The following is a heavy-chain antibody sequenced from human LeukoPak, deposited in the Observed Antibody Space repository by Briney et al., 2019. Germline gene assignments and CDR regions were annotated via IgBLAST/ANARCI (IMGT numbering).Heavy chain of an antibody. D-gene: IGHD3-9*01. Sequence: GASVKVSCKASGYTFTSYGISWVRQAPGQGLEWMGWISAYNGNTNYAQKLQGRVTMTTDTSTSTAYMELRSLRSDDMAVYYCARAPDESVSLLRYFDWLLFDAFDIWGQGTMVTVSS. CDR1: GYTFTSYG. V-gene: IGHV1-18*03. J-gene: IGHJ3*02. CDR3: ARAPDESVSLLRYFDWLLFDAFDI. CDR2: ISAYNGNT.